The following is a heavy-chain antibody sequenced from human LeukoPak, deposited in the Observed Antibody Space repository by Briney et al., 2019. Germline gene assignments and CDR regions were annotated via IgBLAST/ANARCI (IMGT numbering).Heavy chain of an antibody. CDR3: ARDLGPYSGSHSHAFDI. J-gene: IGHJ3*02. D-gene: IGHD1-26*01. V-gene: IGHV4-39*07. Sequence: PSETLSLTCTVSGGSIRSGYYYWGWIRQPPGKGLEWIGSIYDSGSTYYNPSLKSRVTISVDTSKTQFSLKLNSVTAADTAVYYCARDLGPYSGSHSHAFDIWGQGTMVTVSS. CDR2: IYDSGST. CDR1: GGSIRSGYYY.